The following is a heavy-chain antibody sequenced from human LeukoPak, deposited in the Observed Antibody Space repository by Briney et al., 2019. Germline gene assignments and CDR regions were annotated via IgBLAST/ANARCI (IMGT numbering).Heavy chain of an antibody. V-gene: IGHV4-59*01. CDR2: IYYIWNT. J-gene: IGHJ3*01. CDR3: AHGMSYSDTSGPGGYAFDV. D-gene: IGHD3-22*01. CDR1: GGSISSSY. Sequence: SETLSLTCTVSGGSISSSYWGWIRQPPGKGLEWIGYIYYIWNTNFNPSLKTRVAISVDTSMNQFSLTLTSVTAADTAVYYSAHGMSYSDTSGPGGYAFDVWGQGTLVTVSS.